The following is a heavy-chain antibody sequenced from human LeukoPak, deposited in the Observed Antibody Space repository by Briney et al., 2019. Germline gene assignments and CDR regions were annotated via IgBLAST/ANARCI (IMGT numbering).Heavy chain of an antibody. CDR1: GFIFSNYV. Sequence: GGSLRLSCATSGFIFSNYVMNWVRQAPGKRLEWVAVISYDGSNVYYADSVKGRFTISRDNAKNSLYLQMNSLRAEDTALYYCARDQRVGAMIPNAFDIWGQGTMVTVSS. D-gene: IGHD1-26*01. J-gene: IGHJ3*02. V-gene: IGHV3-30*04. CDR3: ARDQRVGAMIPNAFDI. CDR2: ISYDGSNV.